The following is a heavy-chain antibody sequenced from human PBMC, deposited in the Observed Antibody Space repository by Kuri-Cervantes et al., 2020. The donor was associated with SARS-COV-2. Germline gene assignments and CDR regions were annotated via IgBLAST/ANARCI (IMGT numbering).Heavy chain of an antibody. V-gene: IGHV3-30*18. CDR3: AKLASHSGFYYYGMDV. Sequence: GGSLRLSCAASGFTFSSYGMHWVRQAPGKGLEWVAVISYDGSNKYYADSVKGRFTISRDNSKNTLYLQMNSLRAEDTAVYYCAKLASHSGFYYYGMDVWGQGTTVTVSS. J-gene: IGHJ6*02. CDR2: ISYDGSNK. D-gene: IGHD2-21*01. CDR1: GFTFSSYG.